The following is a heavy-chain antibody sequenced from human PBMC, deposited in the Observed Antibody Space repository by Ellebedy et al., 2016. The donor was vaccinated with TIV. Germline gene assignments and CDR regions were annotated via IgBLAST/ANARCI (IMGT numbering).Heavy chain of an antibody. V-gene: IGHV4-59*08. CDR1: GGSFNNDH. CDR3: ARMRGVAGPRWFDP. Sequence: MPSETLSLTCLVSGGSFNNDHWSWIRQSPGKGLEWIGYVNQRRTTKYNSSPRSRVTISIDTSKNQFSLTVTSVTAADPAVYFCARMRGVAGPRWFDPWGPGTQVIVSS. J-gene: IGHJ5*02. D-gene: IGHD6-19*01. CDR2: VNQRRTT.